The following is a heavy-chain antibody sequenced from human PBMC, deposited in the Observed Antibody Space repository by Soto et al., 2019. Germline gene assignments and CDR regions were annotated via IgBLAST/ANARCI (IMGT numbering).Heavy chain of an antibody. CDR1: GGSISSGGYY. J-gene: IGHJ4*02. D-gene: IGHD3-22*01. V-gene: IGHV4-31*03. CDR3: ATSYDSSGYVSYYFDY. CDR2: IYYSRRT. Sequence: QVQLQESGPGLVKPSQTLSLTCTVSGGSISSGGYYWSWIRQHPGKGLEWIGYIYYSRRTYYNQSLKSRVTISVDTSKKLFSLKLSSVNAAATTVYYCATSYDSSGYVSYYFDYWRQGTLVTVSS.